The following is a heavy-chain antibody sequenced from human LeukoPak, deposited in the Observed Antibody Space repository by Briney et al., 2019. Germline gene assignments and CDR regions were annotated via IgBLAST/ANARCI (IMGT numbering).Heavy chain of an antibody. CDR3: ATYRRGPSYYFDF. Sequence: GGSLRLSCAASGFTFSTYAMSWVRQAPGQGLDWVSVISRGGADKYYSDSVKGRFTISRDDSKNTLYLYMNSLRGDDTAVYYCATYRRGPSYYFDFWGQGTLVTVSS. CDR1: GFTFSTYA. V-gene: IGHV3-23*01. CDR2: ISRGGADK. J-gene: IGHJ4*02. D-gene: IGHD3-16*02.